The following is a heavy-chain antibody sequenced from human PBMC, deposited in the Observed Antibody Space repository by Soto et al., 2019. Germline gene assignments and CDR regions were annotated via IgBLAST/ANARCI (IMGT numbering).Heavy chain of an antibody. CDR1: GCTFSSYA. J-gene: IGHJ4*02. Sequence: GGSLRLSCAASGCTFSSYAMHWVRQAPGKGLEWVAVISYDGSNKYYADSVKGRFTISRDNSKNTLYLQMNSLRAEDTAVYYCARDLPKWELGGFDYWGQGTLVTVSS. CDR3: ARDLPKWELGGFDY. D-gene: IGHD1-26*01. CDR2: ISYDGSNK. V-gene: IGHV3-30-3*01.